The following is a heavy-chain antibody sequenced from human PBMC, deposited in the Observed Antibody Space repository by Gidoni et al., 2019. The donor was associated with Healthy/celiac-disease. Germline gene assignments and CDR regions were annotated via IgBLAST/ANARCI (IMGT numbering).Heavy chain of an antibody. Sequence: EVQLVESGGGLVQPGGSLRLHCAASGFTFSSYSMNWVRQAPGKGLEWVSYISSSSSTIYYADSVKGRFTISRDNAKNSLYLQMNSLRAEDTAVYYCARGTRYSSSWYNYYYGMDVWGQGTTVTVSS. CDR2: ISSSSSTI. V-gene: IGHV3-48*04. CDR3: ARGTRYSSSWYNYYYGMDV. CDR1: GFTFSSYS. D-gene: IGHD6-13*01. J-gene: IGHJ6*02.